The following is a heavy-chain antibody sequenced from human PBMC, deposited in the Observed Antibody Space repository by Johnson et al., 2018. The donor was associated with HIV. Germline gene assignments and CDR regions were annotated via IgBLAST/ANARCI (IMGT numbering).Heavy chain of an antibody. CDR1: GFSFSSYA. D-gene: IGHD3-3*01. Sequence: QVQLVESGGGVVQPGRSLRLSCAASGFSFSSYAMHWVRQAPGKGLEWVALMSFDGSNKYYADSVKGRFTISRENSKNTLYLQMNSLRTEDTAVYYCATEARGVHGTLRFLEWSDGFDIWGQGTMVTVSS. V-gene: IGHV3-30*04. CDR2: MSFDGSNK. J-gene: IGHJ3*02. CDR3: ATEARGVHGTLRFLEWSDGFDI.